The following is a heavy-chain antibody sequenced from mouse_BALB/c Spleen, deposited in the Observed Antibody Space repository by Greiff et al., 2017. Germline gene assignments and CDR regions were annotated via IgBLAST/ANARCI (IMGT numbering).Heavy chain of an antibody. Sequence: EVKVVESGGGLVKPGGSLKLSCAASGFTFSSYAMSWVRQSPEKRLEWVAEISSGGSYTYYPDTVTGRFTISRDNAKNTLYLEMSSLRSEDTAMYYCARDSLLRLYWYFDVWGAGTTVTVSS. V-gene: IGHV5-9-4*01. J-gene: IGHJ1*01. CDR2: ISSGGSYT. D-gene: IGHD1-2*01. CDR1: GFTFSSYA. CDR3: ARDSLLRLYWYFDV.